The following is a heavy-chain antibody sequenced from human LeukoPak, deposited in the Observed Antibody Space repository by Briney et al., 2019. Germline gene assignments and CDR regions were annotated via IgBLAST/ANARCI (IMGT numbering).Heavy chain of an antibody. Sequence: SVKVSCKASGGTFSSYAINWVRQAPGQGLEWMGGIIPIFGIANYAQKFQGRVTITADKSTSTAYMELSSLRSEDTAVYYCAYSSQPIQVSYDYWGQGTLVTVSS. V-gene: IGHV1-69*10. CDR2: IIPIFGIA. CDR3: AYSSQPIQVSYDY. D-gene: IGHD6-19*01. CDR1: GGTFSSYA. J-gene: IGHJ4*02.